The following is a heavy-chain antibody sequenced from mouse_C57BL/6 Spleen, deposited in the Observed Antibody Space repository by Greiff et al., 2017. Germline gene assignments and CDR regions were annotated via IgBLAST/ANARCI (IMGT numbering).Heavy chain of an antibody. J-gene: IGHJ2*01. D-gene: IGHD1-1*01. CDR2: IRNKANNHAT. Sequence: EVKLEESGGGLVQPGGSMKLSCAASGFTFSDAWMDWVRPSPEKGLEWVAEIRNKANNHATYYAESVKGRFTISRDDSKSRVYLQMNSLRAEDTGIYYCTRSHMYYGSSYTYYFDYWGQGTTLTVSS. CDR3: TRSHMYYGSSYTYYFDY. CDR1: GFTFSDAW. V-gene: IGHV6-6*01.